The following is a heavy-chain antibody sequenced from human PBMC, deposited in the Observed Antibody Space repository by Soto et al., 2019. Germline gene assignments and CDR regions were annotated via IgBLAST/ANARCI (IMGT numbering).Heavy chain of an antibody. CDR3: ARDYSISRYYGMDV. Sequence: EVHLVETGGGLTQPGGYLRLSCAASGFTVSSNYMSWVRQAPGKGLEWVSLIYSGGSAYYADSVKGRFTISRDNSKNTLYLQMNSLRAEDTAVYYCARDYSISRYYGMDVWGQGTTVTVSS. D-gene: IGHD4-4*01. CDR2: IYSGGSA. V-gene: IGHV3-53*02. J-gene: IGHJ6*02. CDR1: GFTVSSNY.